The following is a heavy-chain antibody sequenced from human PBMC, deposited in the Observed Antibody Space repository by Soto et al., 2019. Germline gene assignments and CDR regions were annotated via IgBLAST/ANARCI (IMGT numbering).Heavy chain of an antibody. V-gene: IGHV3-21*01. Sequence: EVQLVESGGGLVKPGGSLRLSCAASGFTFSTYTLNWVRQAPGKGLEWVSSISSGRSYIYYAGSVKGRFTISRDNAKNSLYLQMNSLRAEDTAVYYCARGVYYFDYWGQGTLVTVSS. CDR1: GFTFSTYT. CDR2: ISSGRSYI. CDR3: ARGVYYFDY. J-gene: IGHJ4*02.